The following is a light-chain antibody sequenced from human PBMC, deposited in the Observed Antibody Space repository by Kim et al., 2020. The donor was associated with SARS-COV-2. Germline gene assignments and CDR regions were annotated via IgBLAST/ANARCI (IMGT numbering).Light chain of an antibody. CDR2: QDT. Sequence: SYELTQPPSVSVSPGQTASITCSGDKLGDKYVCWYQQKPGQSPVLVIYQDTKRPSGIPERFSGSNSGNTATLTISGTQAKDEADYYCQAWDSSTAVVFGGGTQLTVL. CDR1: KLGDKY. J-gene: IGLJ2*01. CDR3: QAWDSSTAVV. V-gene: IGLV3-1*01.